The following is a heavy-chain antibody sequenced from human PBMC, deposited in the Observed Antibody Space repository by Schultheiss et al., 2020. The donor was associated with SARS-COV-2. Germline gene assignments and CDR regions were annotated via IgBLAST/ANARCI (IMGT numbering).Heavy chain of an antibody. CDR2: LWYDGTVK. Sequence: GGSLRLSCVASGFTFSSYSMNWVRQAPGKGLEWVAVLWYDGTVKHYADSVKGRFTISRDNSKNTLYLQMNSLRGEDTAVYYCARGGMASPPALGYWGQGTLVTVSS. D-gene: IGHD3-16*01. V-gene: IGHV3-33*08. J-gene: IGHJ4*02. CDR1: GFTFSSYS. CDR3: ARGGMASPPALGY.